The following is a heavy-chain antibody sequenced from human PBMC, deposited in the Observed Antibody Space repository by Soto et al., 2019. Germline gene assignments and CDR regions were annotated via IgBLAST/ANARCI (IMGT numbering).Heavy chain of an antibody. D-gene: IGHD3-3*01. Sequence: GSLLRACSASGFTFSSYGMHWVRQAPGKGLEWVAVISYDGSNKYYADSVKGRFTISRDNSKNTLYLQMNSLRAEDTAVYYCEKGNNVVLRFLESSRGMDVWGQGTKVTVSS. CDR3: EKGNNVVLRFLESSRGMDV. CDR1: GFTFSSYG. V-gene: IGHV3-30*18. J-gene: IGHJ6*02. CDR2: ISYDGSNK.